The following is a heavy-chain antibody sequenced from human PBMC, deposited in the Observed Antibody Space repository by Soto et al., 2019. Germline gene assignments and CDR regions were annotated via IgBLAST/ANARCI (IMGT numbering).Heavy chain of an antibody. CDR1: EFTISECS. CDR2: TRNKANSYTT. J-gene: IGHJ3*02. V-gene: IGHV3-72*01. D-gene: IGHD3-10*01. Sequence: GGSLRLSCEASEFTISECSMDWVRQAPGKGLEWVGRTRNKANSYTTEYAASVKGRFTISRDDSKNSLYLQMNSLKTEDTAVYYCARDGDGRGAFDIWGQGTMVTVSS. CDR3: ARDGDGRGAFDI.